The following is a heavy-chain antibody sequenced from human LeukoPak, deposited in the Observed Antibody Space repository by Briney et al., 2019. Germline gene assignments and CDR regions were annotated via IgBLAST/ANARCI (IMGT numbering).Heavy chain of an antibody. J-gene: IGHJ6*03. V-gene: IGHV3-48*01. CDR2: ISSSSSTI. CDR1: GFTFSSYS. D-gene: IGHD2-8*01. Sequence: GGSLRLSCAASGFTFSSYSMNWVRQAPGKGLEWVSYISSSSSTIYYADSVKGRFTISRDNAKNSLYLQMNSLRAEDTAVYYCARVRCILYYMDVWGKGTTVTVSS. CDR3: ARVRCILYYMDV.